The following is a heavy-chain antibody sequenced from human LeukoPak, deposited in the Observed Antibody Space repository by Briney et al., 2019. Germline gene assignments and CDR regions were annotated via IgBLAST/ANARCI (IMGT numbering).Heavy chain of an antibody. CDR2: IYYSGST. CDR1: GGSMIPYY. D-gene: IGHD2-2*01. CDR3: ASLDQLLSYGMDV. Sequence: SETLSLACNVSGGSMIPYYWSWIRQPPGKGLEWIGYIYYSGSTYYNPSLKSRVTISVDTSKNQFSLKLSSVTAADTAVYYCASLDQLLSYGMDVWGQGTTVTVSS. J-gene: IGHJ6*02. V-gene: IGHV4-30-4*01.